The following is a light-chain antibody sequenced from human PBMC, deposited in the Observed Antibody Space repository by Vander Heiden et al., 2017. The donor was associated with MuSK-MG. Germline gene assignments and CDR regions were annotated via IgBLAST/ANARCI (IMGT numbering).Light chain of an antibody. CDR1: QGISSY. J-gene: IGKJ5*01. CDR2: AAS. V-gene: IGKV1-9*01. Sequence: IDFTQSPSFLSASVGDRVTITCRASQGISSYLAWYQQKPGKAPKLLIYAASTLQSGVPSRFSGSGSGTEFTLTISSLQPEDFATYYCQQLNSYPLTFGQGTLVEIK. CDR3: QQLNSYPLT.